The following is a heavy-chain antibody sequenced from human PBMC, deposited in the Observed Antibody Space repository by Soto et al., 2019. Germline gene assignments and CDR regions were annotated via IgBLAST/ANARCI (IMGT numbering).Heavy chain of an antibody. CDR2: IYYSGST. J-gene: IGHJ3*02. V-gene: IGHV4-39*01. Sequence: SETLSLTCTFSCGSIISSSYYWGWIRQPPGKGLEWIGSIYYSGSTYYNPSLKSRVTISVDTSKNQFSLKLSSVTAADTAVYYCARTLINYGGNSIAFDIWGQGTMVTVSS. CDR1: CGSIISSSYY. D-gene: IGHD4-17*01. CDR3: ARTLINYGGNSIAFDI.